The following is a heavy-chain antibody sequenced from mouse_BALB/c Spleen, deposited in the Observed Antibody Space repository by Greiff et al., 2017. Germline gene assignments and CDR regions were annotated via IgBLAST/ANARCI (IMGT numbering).Heavy chain of an antibody. CDR1: GFTFSDYY. CDR2: ISDGGSYT. Sequence: EVKLVESGGGLVKPGGSLKLSCAASGFTFSDYYMYWVRQTPEKRLEWVATISDGGSYTYYPDSVKGRFTISRDNARNILYLQMSSLRSEDTAMYYCAKLLRCAYWGQGTLVTVSA. D-gene: IGHD1-1*01. CDR3: AKLLRCAY. V-gene: IGHV5-4*02. J-gene: IGHJ3*01.